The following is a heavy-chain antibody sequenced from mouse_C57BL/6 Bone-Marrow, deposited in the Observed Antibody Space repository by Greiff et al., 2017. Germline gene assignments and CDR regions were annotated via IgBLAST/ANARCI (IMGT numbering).Heavy chain of an antibody. D-gene: IGHD1-1*01. Sequence: EVKLQESGPELVKPGASVKMSCKASGYTFTDYNMHWVKQSHGKSLEWIGYINPNNGGTSYNQKFKGKATLTVNKSSSTAYMELRSLTSEDSAVYYCAGITTVHYAMDYWGQGTSVTVSS. CDR2: INPNNGGT. CDR3: AGITTVHYAMDY. CDR1: GYTFTDYN. J-gene: IGHJ4*01. V-gene: IGHV1-22*01.